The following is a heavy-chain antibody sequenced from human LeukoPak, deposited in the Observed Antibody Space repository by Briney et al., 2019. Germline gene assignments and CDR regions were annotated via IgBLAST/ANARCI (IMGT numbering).Heavy chain of an antibody. Sequence: PGGSLRLSCAVSGFSFSAYWMNWVRRAAGKGLEWVANINQDGSEKHYVDSVKGRFTISRDNAKNSLYLQINSLSAEDTAVYYCARDYGGSDFDYWGQGTLVTVSS. D-gene: IGHD3-16*01. CDR3: ARDYGGSDFDY. J-gene: IGHJ4*02. V-gene: IGHV3-7*01. CDR1: GFSFSAYW. CDR2: INQDGSEK.